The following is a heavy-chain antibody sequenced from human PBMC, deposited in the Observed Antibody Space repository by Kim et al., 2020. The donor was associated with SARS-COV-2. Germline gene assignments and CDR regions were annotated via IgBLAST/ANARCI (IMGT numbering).Heavy chain of an antibody. V-gene: IGHV3-23*01. D-gene: IGHD1-26*01. Sequence: GGSLRLSCAASGFTFSSYAMSWVRQAPGKGLEWVSAISGSGGSTYYADSVKGRFTISRDNSKNTLYLQMNSLRAEDTAVYYCAKEVGATTTTLYYYYYGMDVWGQGTTVTVSS. CDR2: ISGSGGST. CDR3: AKEVGATTTTLYYYYYGMDV. J-gene: IGHJ6*02. CDR1: GFTFSSYA.